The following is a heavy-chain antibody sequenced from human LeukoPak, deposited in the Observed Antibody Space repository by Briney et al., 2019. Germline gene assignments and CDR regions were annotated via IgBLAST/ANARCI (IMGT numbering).Heavy chain of an antibody. J-gene: IGHJ4*02. CDR3: ARGTSSSSSDLDY. Sequence: ASVKVSGKASGSTFTSYDINWVRQATGQGLEWMGWMNPNSGNTGYAQKFQGRVTITRNTSISTAYMELSSLRSEDTAVYYCARGTSSSSSDLDYWGQGTLVTVSS. V-gene: IGHV1-8*03. CDR1: GSTFTSYD. D-gene: IGHD6-6*01. CDR2: MNPNSGNT.